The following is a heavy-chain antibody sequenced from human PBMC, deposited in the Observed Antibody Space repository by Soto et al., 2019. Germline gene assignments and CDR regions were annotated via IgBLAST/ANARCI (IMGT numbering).Heavy chain of an antibody. D-gene: IGHD1-26*01. Sequence: QEQLVESGGGVVQPGRSLRLSCAASGFTFGSYEMHWVRQTPGKGLEWVAIISYDGSNKYYADSVKGRFTFSRDNSKNMLFLQMNSLRAEDAAVYYCVRRSTLSYHGMDVWGQGTTVTVSS. J-gene: IGHJ6*02. CDR2: ISYDGSNK. CDR1: GFTFGSYE. CDR3: VRRSTLSYHGMDV. V-gene: IGHV3-30-3*01.